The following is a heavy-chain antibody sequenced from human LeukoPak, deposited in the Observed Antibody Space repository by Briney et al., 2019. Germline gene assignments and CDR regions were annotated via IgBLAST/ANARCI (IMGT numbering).Heavy chain of an antibody. V-gene: IGHV3-21*04. Sequence: GGSLRLSCAASGFTFSSYSMNWVRQAPGKGLEWVSSISSSSSYIYYADSVKGRFTISRDNAKNSLYLQMNSLRAEDTAVYYCARDNEYCTGGTCRLDYWGQGALVTVSS. CDR1: GFTFSSYS. CDR3: ARDNEYCTGGTCRLDY. D-gene: IGHD2-15*01. CDR2: ISSSSSYI. J-gene: IGHJ4*02.